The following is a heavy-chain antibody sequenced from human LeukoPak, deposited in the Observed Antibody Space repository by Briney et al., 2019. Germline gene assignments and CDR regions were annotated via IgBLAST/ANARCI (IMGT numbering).Heavy chain of an antibody. V-gene: IGHV1-69*05. D-gene: IGHD6-25*01. CDR1: GGTFSSYA. J-gene: IGHJ4*02. CDR2: IIPIFGTA. CDR3: ARAGGRTPYSSAPLYYFDY. Sequence: SVKVSRKASGGTFSSYAISWVRQAPGQGLEWMGGIIPIFGTANYAQKFQGRVTITTDESTSTAYMELSSLRSEDTAVYYCARAGGRTPYSSAPLYYFDYWGQGTLVTVSS.